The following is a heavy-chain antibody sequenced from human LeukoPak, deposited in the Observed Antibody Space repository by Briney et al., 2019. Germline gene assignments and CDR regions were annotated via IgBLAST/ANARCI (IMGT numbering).Heavy chain of an antibody. V-gene: IGHV3-23*01. D-gene: IGHD3-16*02. CDR1: GFSFKDYW. CDR3: AKYSIVPRGGFDP. Sequence: GGSLRLSCAASGFSFKDYWMSWVRQAPGKGLEWVSAISGSGGSTYYADSVKGRFTISRDNSKNTLYLQMNSLRAEDTAVYYCAKYSIVPRGGFDPWGQGTLVTVSS. CDR2: ISGSGGST. J-gene: IGHJ5*02.